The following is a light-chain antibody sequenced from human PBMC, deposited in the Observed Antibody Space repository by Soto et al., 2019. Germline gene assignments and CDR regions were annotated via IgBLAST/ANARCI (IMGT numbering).Light chain of an antibody. CDR1: QSVSSSH. CDR3: QQYSSFPRT. Sequence: EIVLTQSPGTLSLSPGERATLSCRASQSVSSSHLAWYQQKPGLAPRLLIYGASSRATGIPDRFGGSGSGTDFTLTISRLEPDDFAVYYCQQYSSFPRTFGQGTKVETK. CDR2: GAS. V-gene: IGKV3-20*01. J-gene: IGKJ1*01.